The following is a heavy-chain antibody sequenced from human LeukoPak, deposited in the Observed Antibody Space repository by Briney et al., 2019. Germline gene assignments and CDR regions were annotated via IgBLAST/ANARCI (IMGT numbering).Heavy chain of an antibody. CDR3: ARGGYYDPRGWFDP. J-gene: IGHJ5*02. Sequence: GGSLRLSCAASGFTFSSYWMSWVRQAPGKGLEWVANIKQDGSEKYYVDSVKARFTISRDNAKNSLYLQMNSLRAEDTAVYYCARGGYYDPRGWFDPWGRGTLVTVSS. D-gene: IGHD3-22*01. CDR2: IKQDGSEK. V-gene: IGHV3-7*04. CDR1: GFTFSSYW.